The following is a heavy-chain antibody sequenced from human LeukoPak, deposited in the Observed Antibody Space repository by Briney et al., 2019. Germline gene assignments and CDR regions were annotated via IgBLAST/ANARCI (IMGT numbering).Heavy chain of an antibody. CDR3: ARNRGVAAAGRGYYFDY. Sequence: GSLRLSCAASGFTFSSYAMSWVRQAPGKGLEWVSLISGSGASTYYADSVKGRFSISRDNSKNTLYLQINSLGADDTAVYYCARNRGVAAAGRGYYFDYWGQGTLVTVSS. J-gene: IGHJ4*02. CDR1: GFTFSSYA. CDR2: ISGSGAST. V-gene: IGHV3-23*01. D-gene: IGHD6-13*01.